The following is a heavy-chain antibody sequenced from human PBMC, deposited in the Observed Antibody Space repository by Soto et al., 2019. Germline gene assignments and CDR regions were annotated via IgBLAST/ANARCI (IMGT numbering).Heavy chain of an antibody. D-gene: IGHD6-6*01. CDR3: ARAGRAARPNWFDP. CDR1: GGSISSYY. CDR2: IYYSGST. J-gene: IGHJ5*02. V-gene: IGHV4-59*01. Sequence: QVQLQESGPGLVKPSETLSLTCTGSGGSISSYYWSWIRQPPGKGLEWIGYIYYSGSTNYNPSLKSRVTISVDTSKNQCSLKLSSVTAADTAVYYCARAGRAARPNWFDPWGQGTLVTVSS.